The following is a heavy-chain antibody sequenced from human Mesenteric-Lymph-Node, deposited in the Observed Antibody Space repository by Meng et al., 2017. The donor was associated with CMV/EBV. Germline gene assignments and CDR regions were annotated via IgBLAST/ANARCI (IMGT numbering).Heavy chain of an antibody. CDR2: ISGSGGST. D-gene: IGHD3-3*01. Sequence: GESLKISCAASGFTFSSYAMSWVRQAPGKGLEWVSAISGSGGSTYYADSVKGRFTISRDNSKNTLYLQMNSLRAEDTAVYYCARTGITIFGVVIGFDYWGQGTLVTVSS. CDR3: ARTGITIFGVVIGFDY. J-gene: IGHJ4*02. CDR1: GFTFSSYA. V-gene: IGHV3-23*01.